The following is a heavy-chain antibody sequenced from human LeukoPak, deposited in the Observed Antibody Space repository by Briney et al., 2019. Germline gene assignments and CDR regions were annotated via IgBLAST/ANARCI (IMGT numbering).Heavy chain of an antibody. CDR3: NTGYCSSSSCHRSLYFDY. J-gene: IGHJ4*02. CDR1: GFTFTNAW. V-gene: IGHV3-15*01. CDR2: IKSKTDGGTT. Sequence: GGSLRLSCAASGFTFTNAWMSWVRQAPGKRLEWIGRIKSKTDGGTTDYTAPVKGRFTVSRDDSKNTLYLQMNSLKTEDTAVYYCNTGYCSSSSCHRSLYFDYWGQGTLVTVSS. D-gene: IGHD2-15*01.